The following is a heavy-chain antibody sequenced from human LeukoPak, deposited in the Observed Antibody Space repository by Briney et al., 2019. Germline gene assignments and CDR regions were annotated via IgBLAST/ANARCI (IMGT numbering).Heavy chain of an antibody. CDR1: GFTFSSYA. CDR2: ISGSGGST. D-gene: IGHD2-15*01. Sequence: PGGSLRLSCAASGFTFSSYAMSWVRQAPGKGLEWVSAISGSGGSTYYADSVKGRFTISRDNSKNTLYLQMNSLRAEDTAVYYCSRDGLSAHQFDYWGQGTLVTVSS. J-gene: IGHJ4*02. V-gene: IGHV3-23*01. CDR3: SRDGLSAHQFDY.